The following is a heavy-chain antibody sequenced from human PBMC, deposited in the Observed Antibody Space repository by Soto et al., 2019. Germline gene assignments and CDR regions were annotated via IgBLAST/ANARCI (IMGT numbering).Heavy chain of an antibody. V-gene: IGHV3-7*01. D-gene: IGHD2-21*02. J-gene: IGHJ4*02. CDR1: GFTFGSYW. Sequence: GGSLRLSCTVSGFTFGSYWMNWVRLIPGKGLEWVAYIKPDGSATYYVDSVKGRFTISRDNAKNSLYLQMNSLRVEDTSVYYCARAGYCGPGCYYYFDYWGQGTLVTVSS. CDR3: ARAGYCGPGCYYYFDY. CDR2: IKPDGSAT.